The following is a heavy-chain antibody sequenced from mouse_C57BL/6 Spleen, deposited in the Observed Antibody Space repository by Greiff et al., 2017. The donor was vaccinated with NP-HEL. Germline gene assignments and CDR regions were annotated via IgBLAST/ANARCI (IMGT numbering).Heavy chain of an antibody. CDR1: GFTFSDSG. CDR3: ARRGSYYSNYRAMDY. J-gene: IGHJ4*01. V-gene: IGHV5-17*01. D-gene: IGHD2-5*01. Sequence: EVMLVESGGGLVKPGGSLKLSCAASGFTFSDSGMHWVRQAPEKGLEWVAYISRGSSTIYYAATVKGRFTISRDNATNTLFLQMTSRRSEDTAMYYCARRGSYYSNYRAMDYWGQGTSVTVSS. CDR2: ISRGSSTI.